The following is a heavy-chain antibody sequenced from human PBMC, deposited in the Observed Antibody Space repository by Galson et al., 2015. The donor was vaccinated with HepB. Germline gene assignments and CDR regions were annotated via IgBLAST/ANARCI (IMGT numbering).Heavy chain of an antibody. CDR2: IKQDGSEK. V-gene: IGHV3-7*01. CDR1: GFTFSSYW. CDR3: ARERYYDFWSGSTDYYGMDV. Sequence: SLRLSCAASGFTFSSYWMSWVRQAPGKGLEWVANIKQDGSEKYYVDSVKGRFTISRDNAKNSLYLQMNSLRAEDTAVYYCARERYYDFWSGSTDYYGMDVWGQGTTVTVSS. D-gene: IGHD3-3*01. J-gene: IGHJ6*02.